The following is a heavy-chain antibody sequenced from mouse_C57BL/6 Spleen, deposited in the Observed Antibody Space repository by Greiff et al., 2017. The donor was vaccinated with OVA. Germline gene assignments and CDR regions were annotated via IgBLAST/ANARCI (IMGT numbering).Heavy chain of an antibody. J-gene: IGHJ2*02. V-gene: IGHV1-55*01. CDR1: GYTFTSYW. Sequence: QVQLKQPGAELVRPGASVKMSCKASGYTFTSYWIPWVKQRPGQGLEWIGEIDPGDGSTKYDEKFKGKATLTVDTSSSTAYLQLSSLTSEDSAVYYCTGEACADAFDYWGQGTSVTVSS. CDR3: TGEACADAFDY. CDR2: IDPGDGST.